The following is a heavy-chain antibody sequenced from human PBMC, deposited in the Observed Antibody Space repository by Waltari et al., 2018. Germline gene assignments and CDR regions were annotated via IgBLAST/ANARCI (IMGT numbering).Heavy chain of an antibody. D-gene: IGHD3-3*01. J-gene: IGHJ4*02. CDR1: GFTFSSYA. CDR2: ISGSGGST. Sequence: EVQLLESGGGLVQPGGSLRLSCAASGFTFSSYAMSWVRKAPGKGLEWVSAISGSGGSTYYADSVKGRFTISRDNSKNTLYLQMNSLRAEDTAVYYCAKSVIFGVVIKHFDYWGQGTLVTVSS. V-gene: IGHV3-23*01. CDR3: AKSVIFGVVIKHFDY.